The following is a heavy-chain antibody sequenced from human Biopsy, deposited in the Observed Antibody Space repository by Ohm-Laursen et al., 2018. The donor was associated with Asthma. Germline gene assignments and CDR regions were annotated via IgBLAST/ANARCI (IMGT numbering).Heavy chain of an antibody. D-gene: IGHD3-10*01. CDR2: IIPIFGTA. J-gene: IGHJ6*02. Sequence: SVKVSCKASGGTFSSYAIGWVRQAPGQGLEWMGGIIPIFGTANYAQKFQGRVTVTAVESTSTAYLELSSLRSEDTAVYYCARWGIQGVRFWGMDVWGQGTTVTVSS. CDR3: ARWGIQGVRFWGMDV. V-gene: IGHV1-69*13. CDR1: GGTFSSYA.